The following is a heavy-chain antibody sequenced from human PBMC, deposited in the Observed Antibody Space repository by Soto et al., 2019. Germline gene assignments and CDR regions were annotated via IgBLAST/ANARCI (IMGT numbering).Heavy chain of an antibody. CDR1: GFTFSTYA. J-gene: IGHJ4*02. Sequence: EVQLLESGGGLVQPGGSLSLSCSTSGFTFSTYAMNWVRQAPGKGLEWVSALSGSGGTTYYAVSVRGRFTISRDNSKNTLFLQMNSLTAEDTALYYCAKQRADYGSGSDTYYFDFWGQGTLVTVSS. V-gene: IGHV3-23*01. CDR2: LSGSGGTT. D-gene: IGHD3-10*01. CDR3: AKQRADYGSGSDTYYFDF.